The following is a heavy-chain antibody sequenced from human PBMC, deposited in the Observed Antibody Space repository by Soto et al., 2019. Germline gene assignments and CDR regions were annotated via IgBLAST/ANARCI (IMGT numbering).Heavy chain of an antibody. Sequence: PSETLSLTCTVSGGSISSSSYYWSWIRQPPGKGLEWIGYIYYSGSTNYNPSLKSRVTISVDTSKNQFSLKLSSVTAADTAVYYCARHGQWLVTGYFYYGMDVWGQGTTVT. CDR2: IYYSGST. D-gene: IGHD6-19*01. CDR3: ARHGQWLVTGYFYYGMDV. V-gene: IGHV4-61*05. CDR1: GGSISSSSYY. J-gene: IGHJ6*02.